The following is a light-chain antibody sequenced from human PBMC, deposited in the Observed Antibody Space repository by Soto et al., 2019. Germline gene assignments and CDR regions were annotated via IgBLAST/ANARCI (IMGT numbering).Light chain of an antibody. Sequence: EIVITQSPVTLSVSPGERVTLSCRASQSVSSNLAWYQQKTGQANSLIIYGELTRATGITDRFSGTGSGKEFTLKIRSMKSEEFALYDCQQYNDWHLTFGQLTKGELK. V-gene: IGKV3-15*01. CDR1: QSVSSN. J-gene: IGKJ1*01. CDR2: GEL. CDR3: QQYNDWHLT.